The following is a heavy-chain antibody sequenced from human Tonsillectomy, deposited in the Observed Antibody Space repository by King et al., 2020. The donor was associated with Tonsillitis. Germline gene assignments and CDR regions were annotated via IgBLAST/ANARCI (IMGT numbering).Heavy chain of an antibody. CDR2: IHHSGSS. D-gene: IGHD6-13*01. CDR3: ARALYYCARALIAAAGFDY. CDR1: GGSISSGGYS. V-gene: IGHV4-30-2*01. J-gene: IGHJ4*02. Sequence: LQLQESGSGLVKPSQTLSLTCAVSGGSISSGGYSWHWIRQPPGKGLEWIGYIHHSGSSYYNPSIKSRVTISVDRSKNQFSLRLSSVTAADTAVYYCARALYYCARALIAAAGFDYWGQGTPVTVSS.